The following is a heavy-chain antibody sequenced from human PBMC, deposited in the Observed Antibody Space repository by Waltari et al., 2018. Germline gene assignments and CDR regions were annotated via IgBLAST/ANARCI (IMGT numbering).Heavy chain of an antibody. CDR2: ISGSGGST. D-gene: IGHD1-26*01. CDR1: GYTFSRYA. J-gene: IGHJ1*01. V-gene: IGHV3-23*01. CDR3: AINSGSYSGAEYFQH. Sequence: EVQLLESGGGLVQPGGSLRLSCAASGYTFSRYAMSWIRLDPGKGLEWVSAISGSGGSTYYADSVKGRFTIARDKSKNTLYLQMNSRRAEDTAVYYWAINSGSYSGAEYFQHWGQGTLVTVSS.